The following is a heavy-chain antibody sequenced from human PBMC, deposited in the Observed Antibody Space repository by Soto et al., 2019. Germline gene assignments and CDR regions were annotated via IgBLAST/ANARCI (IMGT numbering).Heavy chain of an antibody. CDR1: GFTFSSYG. CDR3: ARWGIAAGDY. J-gene: IGHJ4*02. V-gene: IGHV3-33*01. CDR2: IWYDGSNK. D-gene: IGHD6-13*01. Sequence: QVQLVESGGGVVQPGRSLRLSCAASGFTFSSYGMHWVRQAPGKGLEWVAVIWYDGSNKYYADSVKGRFTISRDNSKKTLYLQMKSLRAEDTAVYYCARWGIAAGDYWGQGTLVTVSS.